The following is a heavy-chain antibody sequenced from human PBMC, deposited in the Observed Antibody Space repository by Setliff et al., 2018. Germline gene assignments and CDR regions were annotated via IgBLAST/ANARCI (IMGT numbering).Heavy chain of an antibody. Sequence: VSCKTSGYIFTSYGISWVRLAPGQGLEWMGWISAYNGNTNYAQKLQGRVTMTTDTSTTTAYMELRSLRSDDTAVYYCARDVSAGSGSYFSLPLPGFLDYWGHGTLVTVSS. CDR3: ARDVSAGSGSYFSLPLPGFLDY. CDR1: GYIFTSYG. D-gene: IGHD1-26*01. J-gene: IGHJ4*01. CDR2: ISAYNGNT. V-gene: IGHV1-18*01.